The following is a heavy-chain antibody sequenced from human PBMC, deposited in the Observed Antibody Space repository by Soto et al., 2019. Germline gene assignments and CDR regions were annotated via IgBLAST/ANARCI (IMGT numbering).Heavy chain of an antibody. CDR2: IYHSGST. Sequence: SETLSLTCAVSGGSISSSNWWSWVRQPPGKGLEWIGEIYHSGSTNYNPSLKSRVTISVDKSKNQFSLKLSSVTAADTAVYYCAKSVDYYDSSGYYSGDYWGQGTLVTVS. CDR1: GGSISSSNW. J-gene: IGHJ4*02. CDR3: AKSVDYYDSSGYYSGDY. V-gene: IGHV4-4*02. D-gene: IGHD3-22*01.